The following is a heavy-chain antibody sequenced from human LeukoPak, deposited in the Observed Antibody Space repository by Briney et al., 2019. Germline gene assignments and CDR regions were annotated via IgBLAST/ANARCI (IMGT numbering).Heavy chain of an antibody. Sequence: KPSETLSLTCTVSGGSISSYYWSWIRQPPGKGLEWIGYIYYSGSTNYNPSLKSRVTISVDTSKNQFSLELSSVTAADTAVYYCARDLSSGWSNYYYGMDVWGKGTTVTVSS. J-gene: IGHJ6*04. CDR1: GGSISSYY. CDR3: ARDLSSGWSNYYYGMDV. V-gene: IGHV4-59*01. CDR2: IYYSGST. D-gene: IGHD6-19*01.